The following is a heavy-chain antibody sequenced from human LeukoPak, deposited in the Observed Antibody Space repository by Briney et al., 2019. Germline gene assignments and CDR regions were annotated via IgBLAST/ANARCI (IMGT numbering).Heavy chain of an antibody. V-gene: IGHV4-59*08. Sequence: SETLSLTCTVSGGSISSYCWSWIRQPPGKGLEWIGYIYYSGSTNYNPSLKSRVTISVDTSKNQFSLKLSSVTAADTAVYYCARRGYCSGGSCSPNWFDPWGQGTLVTVSS. D-gene: IGHD2-15*01. CDR1: GGSISSYC. CDR3: ARRGYCSGGSCSPNWFDP. J-gene: IGHJ5*02. CDR2: IYYSGST.